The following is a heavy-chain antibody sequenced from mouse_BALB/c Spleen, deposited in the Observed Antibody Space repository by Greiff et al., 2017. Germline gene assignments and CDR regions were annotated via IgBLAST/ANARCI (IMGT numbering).Heavy chain of an antibody. D-gene: IGHD2-10*01. Sequence: QVQLQQSGAELVKPGASVKLSCKASGYTFTSYYMYWVKQRPGQGLEWIGEINPSNGGTNFNEKFKSKATLTVDKSSSTAYMQLSSLTSEDSAVYYCTQSRAYYGNFDYWGQGTTLTVSS. CDR1: GYTFTSYY. CDR3: TQSRAYYGNFDY. J-gene: IGHJ2*01. V-gene: IGHV1S16*01. CDR2: INPSNGGT.